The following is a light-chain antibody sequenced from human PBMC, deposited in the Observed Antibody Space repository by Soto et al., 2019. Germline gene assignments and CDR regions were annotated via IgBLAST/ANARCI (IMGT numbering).Light chain of an antibody. CDR2: GAS. CDR1: QSVSSN. V-gene: IGKV3-15*01. Sequence: EIVMTQSPATLSVSPGERATLSCRASQSVSSNLAWYQQKPGQAPRLLIYGASTRATGIPARFSGSGSGTEFTLTISSLQPDDFATYYCQQYNSHLWTFGQGTKVDIK. CDR3: QQYNSHLWT. J-gene: IGKJ1*01.